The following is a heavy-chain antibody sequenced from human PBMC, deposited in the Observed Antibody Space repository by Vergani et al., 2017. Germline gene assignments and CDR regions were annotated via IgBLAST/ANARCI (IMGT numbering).Heavy chain of an antibody. D-gene: IGHD3-22*01. CDR2: ISYDGSNK. CDR1: GFTFSSYS. Sequence: VQLVESGGGLVKPGGSLRLSCAASGFTFSSYSMNWVRQAPGKGLEWVAVISYDGSNKYYVDSVKGRFTISRDNPKNTLYLQMNSLRVEDTAVYYCAKGPGVYDSSGYYLHHDDSWGQGTLVTVSS. V-gene: IGHV3-30*18. CDR3: AKGPGVYDSSGYYLHHDDS. J-gene: IGHJ4*02.